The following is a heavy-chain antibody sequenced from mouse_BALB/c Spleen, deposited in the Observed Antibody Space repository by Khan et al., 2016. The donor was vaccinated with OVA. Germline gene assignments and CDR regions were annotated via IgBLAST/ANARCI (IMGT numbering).Heavy chain of an antibody. Sequence: QFQLVQSGPELKKPGETVKISCKASGYTFTNYGMNWVKQAPGKGLKWMGWINTYTGEPTYADDFKGRFAFSLVTSARTAYLQINHLKNQDTVTYFCTRRNSYFALDDWAQGTSVTFSS. J-gene: IGHJ4*01. V-gene: IGHV9-3-1*01. CDR3: TRRNSYFALDD. CDR1: GYTFTNYG. CDR2: INTYTGEP.